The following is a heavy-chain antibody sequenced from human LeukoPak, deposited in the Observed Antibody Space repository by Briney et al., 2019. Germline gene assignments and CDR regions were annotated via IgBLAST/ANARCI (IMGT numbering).Heavy chain of an antibody. V-gene: IGHV3-23*01. Sequence: PGGSLRLSCAASGFTFSSYAMSWVRQAPGKGLEWVSAISGSGGSTYYADSVKGRFTISRDNSKNTLYLQMNSLRAEDTAAYYCAKMGDGSGTYPPSYYFDYWGQGTLVTVSS. D-gene: IGHD3-10*01. CDR3: AKMGDGSGTYPPSYYFDY. J-gene: IGHJ4*02. CDR2: ISGSGGST. CDR1: GFTFSSYA.